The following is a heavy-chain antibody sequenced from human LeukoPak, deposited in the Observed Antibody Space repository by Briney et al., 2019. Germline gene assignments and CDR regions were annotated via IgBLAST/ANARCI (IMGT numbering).Heavy chain of an antibody. CDR2: IYYSGST. CDR3: ARVRRRDGYNQIDAFDI. CDR1: GGSISSSSYY. V-gene: IGHV4-39*06. J-gene: IGHJ3*02. D-gene: IGHD5-24*01. Sequence: SETLSLTCTVSGGSISSSSYYWGWIRQPPGKGLEWIGSIYYSGSTYYNPSLKSRVTMSVDTSKNQCTLKLSSVTAADTAVYYCARVRRRDGYNQIDAFDIWGQGTMVTVSS.